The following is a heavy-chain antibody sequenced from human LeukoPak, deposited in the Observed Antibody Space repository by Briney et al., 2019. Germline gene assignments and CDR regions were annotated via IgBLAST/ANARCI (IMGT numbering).Heavy chain of an antibody. CDR3: AKATGYLL. Sequence: GGSLRLSCAASGFTFSSYGIHWVRQAPGKGLEWVTFIRYDGSNKYYTDSVKGRFTISRDNSENTLYLQMNNLRAEDTAVYYCAKATGYLLWGQGTLVTVSS. D-gene: IGHD1-14*01. CDR2: IRYDGSNK. CDR1: GFTFSSYG. V-gene: IGHV3-30*02. J-gene: IGHJ4*02.